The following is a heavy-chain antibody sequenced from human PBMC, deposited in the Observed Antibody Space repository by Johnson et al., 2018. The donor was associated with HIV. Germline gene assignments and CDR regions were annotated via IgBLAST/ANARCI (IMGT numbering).Heavy chain of an antibody. CDR1: GFTFSDYY. Sequence: VESGGGLVKPGGSLRLSCAASGFTFSDYYMSWIRQAPGKGLEWVSYLSSSGSTIYYADSVKGRFTIPRDNAKNSLYLQMNSLRAEDTALYYCARDRGTVTTAQMAFDIWGQGTMVTVSS. D-gene: IGHD4-17*01. J-gene: IGHJ3*02. CDR3: ARDRGTVTTAQMAFDI. V-gene: IGHV3-11*01. CDR2: LSSSGSTI.